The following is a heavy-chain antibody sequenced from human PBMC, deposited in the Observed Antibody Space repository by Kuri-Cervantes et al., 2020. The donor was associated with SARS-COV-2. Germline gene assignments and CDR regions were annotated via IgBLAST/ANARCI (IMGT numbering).Heavy chain of an antibody. CDR2: INHSERT. CDR3: AGWPVVPAANPKWGIDY. CDR1: GWSFRGYY. J-gene: IGHJ4*02. V-gene: IGHV4-34*01. D-gene: IGHD2-2*01. Sequence: GSLRLPCAVYGWSFRGYYWSWIRQPPGKGLEWIGEINHSERTNYNPSPKSRVTISVDTSKNQFSLKLSSVTAADTAVYYCAGWPVVPAANPKWGIDYWGQGTLVTVSS.